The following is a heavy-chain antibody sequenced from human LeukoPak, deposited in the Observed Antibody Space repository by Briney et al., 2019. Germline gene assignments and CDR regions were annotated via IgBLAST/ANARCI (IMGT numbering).Heavy chain of an antibody. Sequence: GGSLRLSCAASGFTFSTFWMSWLRQAPGKGLEWVANIKWDASQNYYVDSVKGRFTISRDNAKNSVFLQMNSLRAEDTAVYYCARAWDYVWGSYPGVPGYWGQGTLVTVSS. CDR1: GFTFSTFW. CDR3: ARAWDYVWGSYPGVPGY. J-gene: IGHJ4*02. D-gene: IGHD3-16*02. CDR2: IKWDASQN. V-gene: IGHV3-7*02.